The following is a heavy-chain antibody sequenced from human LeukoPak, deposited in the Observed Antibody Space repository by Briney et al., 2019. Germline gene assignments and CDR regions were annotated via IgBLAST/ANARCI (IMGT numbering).Heavy chain of an antibody. D-gene: IGHD1-1*01. V-gene: IGHV5-51*01. CDR1: GYSFTNDW. Sequence: GESLKISCKASGYSFTNDWIGWVRQMPGKGLEWMGMINPGDTNIAYSPSFQGQVTISADRSISTAYLQWSSLKASDTAMYYCARPRRAERDEDFWGQGTLVTVSS. CDR3: ARPRRAERDEDF. J-gene: IGHJ4*02. CDR2: INPGDTNI.